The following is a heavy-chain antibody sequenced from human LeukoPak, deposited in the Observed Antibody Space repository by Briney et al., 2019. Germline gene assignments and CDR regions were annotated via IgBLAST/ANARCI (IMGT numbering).Heavy chain of an antibody. V-gene: IGHV3-20*01. CDR3: ATPRPGYYDSSGYYGAFDI. J-gene: IGHJ3*02. D-gene: IGHD3-22*01. Sequence: GGSLRLSCAASGFTFSSYAMSWVRQAPGKGLEWVSGINWNGGSTGYADSVKGRFTISRDNAKNSLYLQMNSLRAEDTALYHCATPRPGYYDSSGYYGAFDIWGQGTMVTVSS. CDR1: GFTFSSYA. CDR2: INWNGGST.